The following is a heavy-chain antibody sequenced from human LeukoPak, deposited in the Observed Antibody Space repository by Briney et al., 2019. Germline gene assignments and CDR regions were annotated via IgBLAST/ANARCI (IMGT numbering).Heavy chain of an antibody. CDR1: GFTFCSYS. D-gene: IGHD2-15*01. V-gene: IGHV3-21*01. J-gene: IGHJ5*02. Sequence: PGGSLRLSCAASGFTFCSYSMNWVRQAPGKGLEWVSPISSSSSYIYYADSVKGRFTISRDNTKNSLYLQMNSLRAEDTAVYYCARGDCSGGSCRNIYNWFDPWGQGTLVTVSS. CDR3: ARGDCSGGSCRNIYNWFDP. CDR2: ISSSSSYI.